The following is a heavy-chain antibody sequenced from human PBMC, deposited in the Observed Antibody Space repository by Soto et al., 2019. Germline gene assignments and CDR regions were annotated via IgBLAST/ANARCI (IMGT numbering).Heavy chain of an antibody. CDR2: ISYDGSNK. V-gene: IGHV3-30-3*01. CDR3: ARDDSSGFPNY. CDR1: GFTFSSYA. Sequence: ESGGGVVQPGRSLRLSCAASGFTFSSYAMHWVRQAPGKGLEWVAVISYDGSNKYYADSVKGRFTISRDNSKNTLYLQMNSLRAEDTAVYYCARDDSSGFPNYWGQGTLVTVSS. J-gene: IGHJ4*02. D-gene: IGHD6-19*01.